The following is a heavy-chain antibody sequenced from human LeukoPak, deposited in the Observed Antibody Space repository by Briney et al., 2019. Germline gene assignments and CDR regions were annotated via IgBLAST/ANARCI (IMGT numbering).Heavy chain of an antibody. J-gene: IGHJ4*02. CDR1: GFTFSNAW. CDR3: TTSPPALGATWSNY. D-gene: IGHD1-26*01. V-gene: IGHV3-15*07. Sequence: GGSLTLSCAASGFTFSNAWMNWVRQAPGKGLEWVGRIKSKTDGGTTDYAAPVKGRFTISRDDSKNTLYLQMNSLKTEDTAVYYCTTSPPALGATWSNYWGQGTLVTVSS. CDR2: IKSKTDGGTT.